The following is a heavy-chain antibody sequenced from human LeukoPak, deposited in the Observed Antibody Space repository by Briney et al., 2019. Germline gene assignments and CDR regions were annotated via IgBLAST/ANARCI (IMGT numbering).Heavy chain of an antibody. D-gene: IGHD4-17*01. Sequence: PGGSLRLAWAASGFTFSSYSMNWVRQAPGKGLEWVSSISSSSSYIYYADSVKGRFTISRDNAKNSLYLQMNSLRAEDTAVYYCARDYGDDGGYFDYWGQGTLVTVSS. V-gene: IGHV3-21*01. J-gene: IGHJ4*02. CDR1: GFTFSSYS. CDR3: ARDYGDDGGYFDY. CDR2: ISSSSSYI.